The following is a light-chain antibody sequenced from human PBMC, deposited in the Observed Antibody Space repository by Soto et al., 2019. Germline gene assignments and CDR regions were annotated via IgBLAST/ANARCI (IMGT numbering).Light chain of an antibody. CDR1: SSNIGAGYD. V-gene: IGLV1-40*01. J-gene: IGLJ1*01. CDR2: GNT. CDR3: QSHDRSLSGYV. Sequence: QPVLTQPPSVSGAPGQRVTISCTGSSSNIGAGYDVHWYQQLPGTAPKLLIYGNTNRPSGVPDRFSGSKSGTSASLAITGLQTEDEADYYCQSHDRSLSGYVFGTGTKLTVL.